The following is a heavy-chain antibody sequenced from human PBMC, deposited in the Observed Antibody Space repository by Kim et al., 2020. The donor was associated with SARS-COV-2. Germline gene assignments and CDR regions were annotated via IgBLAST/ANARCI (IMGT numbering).Heavy chain of an antibody. CDR1: GFTFSSYG. J-gene: IGHJ6*02. Sequence: GGSLRLSCAASGFTFSSYGMHWVRQAPGKGLGWVAVISYDGSNKYDADSVKGRFTISRDNSKNTLYLQMNSLRAEDTAVYYCAKEEGSGYSSGWTYYYYGMDVWGQGTTVTVSS. CDR2: ISYDGSNK. V-gene: IGHV3-30*18. D-gene: IGHD6-19*01. CDR3: AKEEGSGYSSGWTYYYYGMDV.